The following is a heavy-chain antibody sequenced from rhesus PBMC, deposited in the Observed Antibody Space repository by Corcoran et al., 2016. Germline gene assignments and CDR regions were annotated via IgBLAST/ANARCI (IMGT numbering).Heavy chain of an antibody. D-gene: IGHD4-23*01. CDR1: GGSISRGYD. CDR3: ARFTVTSFYFDY. Sequence: QVQLQESGPGVVKPSETLSLTCAVSGGSISRGYDWRWIRHPPGKGLEWIGYIYGSSGSTNYNPSLKNRVTISKDSSKNQFSLKLSSVTAADTAVYYCARFTVTSFYFDYWGQGVLFTVSS. CDR2: IYGSSGST. J-gene: IGHJ4*01. V-gene: IGHV4-76*01.